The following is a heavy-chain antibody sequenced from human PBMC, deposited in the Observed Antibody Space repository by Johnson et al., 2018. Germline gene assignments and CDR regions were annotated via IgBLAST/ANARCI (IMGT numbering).Heavy chain of an antibody. Sequence: QVQLVQSGGGVVQPGRSLRLSCAASGFAFSSFGMHWVRQAPGKGLEWVAVIWHDGSNKYYADSVKGRVTISRDTSKKTLYLQMNSLRAEDTAVYYCARDIFCSGGTCHFGMDVWGQGTTVTVSS. V-gene: IGHV3-33*01. CDR1: GFAFSSFG. CDR3: ARDIFCSGGTCHFGMDV. J-gene: IGHJ6*02. D-gene: IGHD3-9*01. CDR2: IWHDGSNK.